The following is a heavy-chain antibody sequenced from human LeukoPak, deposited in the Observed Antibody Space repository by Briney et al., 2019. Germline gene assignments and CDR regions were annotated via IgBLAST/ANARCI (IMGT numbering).Heavy chain of an antibody. Sequence: SGPALVKPTQTLTLTCTSSGSSLSTSAMRVSWIRQPPGKALEWLARIDWDDDKFYTTSLKTRLTISKDTSKNQVVLTMTNMDPVDTATYYCARTYDRSGYLFDYWGQGILVTVSS. CDR1: GSSLSTSAMR. CDR3: ARTYDRSGYLFDY. D-gene: IGHD3-22*01. CDR2: IDWDDDK. V-gene: IGHV2-70*04. J-gene: IGHJ4*02.